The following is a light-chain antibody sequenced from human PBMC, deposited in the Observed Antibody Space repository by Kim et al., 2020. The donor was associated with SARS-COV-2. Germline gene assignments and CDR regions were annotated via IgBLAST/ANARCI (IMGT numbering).Light chain of an antibody. Sequence: DIQMTQSPSSLSASVGDRVTITCRASQSISSFLNWYQQKPGKAPKLLIFAESSLQSGVPSRFSGSGSGTDFTLTISSLQPEDFATYYCQQSYSMPPWTFGQGTKVDIK. V-gene: IGKV1-39*01. CDR3: QQSYSMPPWT. CDR1: QSISSF. CDR2: AES. J-gene: IGKJ1*01.